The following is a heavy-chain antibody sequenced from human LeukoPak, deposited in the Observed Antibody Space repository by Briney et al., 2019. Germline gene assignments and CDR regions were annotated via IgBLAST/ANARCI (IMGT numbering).Heavy chain of an antibody. D-gene: IGHD4-23*01. J-gene: IGHJ4*02. CDR1: GGTFSSYA. CDR3: ARVRWPEYYFDY. CDR2: IIPIFGTA. V-gene: IGHV1-69*13. Sequence: SVKVSCKASGGTFSSYAISWVRQAPGQGLEWMGGIIPIFGTANYAQKFQGRVTITADESTSTAYMELSSLRSEDTAMYYCARVRWPEYYFDYWGQGTLVTVSS.